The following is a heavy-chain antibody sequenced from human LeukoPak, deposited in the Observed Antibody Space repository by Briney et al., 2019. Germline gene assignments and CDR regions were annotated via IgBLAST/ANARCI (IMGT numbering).Heavy chain of an antibody. CDR3: ARVAAAAGGYAFDI. CDR1: GYTFTSYA. V-gene: IGHV7-4-1*02. Sequence: GASVKVSCKASGYTFTSYAMNWVRQAPGQGLEWMGWINTNTGNPTYAQGFTGRFVFSLDTSVSTAYLQISSLKAEDTAVYYCARVAAAAGGYAFDIWGQGTMVTVSS. D-gene: IGHD6-13*01. J-gene: IGHJ3*02. CDR2: INTNTGNP.